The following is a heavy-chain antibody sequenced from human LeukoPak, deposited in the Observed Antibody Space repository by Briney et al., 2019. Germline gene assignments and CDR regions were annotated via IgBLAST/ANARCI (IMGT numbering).Heavy chain of an antibody. CDR1: GFTVSSNY. V-gene: IGHV3-23*01. J-gene: IGHJ4*02. D-gene: IGHD3-22*01. CDR2: ISGSGGST. Sequence: PGGSLRLSCAASGFTVSSNYMSWVRQAPGKGLEWVSAISGSGGSTYYADSVKGRFTISRDNSKNTLYLQMNSLRAEDTAVYYCAKDRFFLYYYDSSGSFDYWGQGTLVTVSS. CDR3: AKDRFFLYYYDSSGSFDY.